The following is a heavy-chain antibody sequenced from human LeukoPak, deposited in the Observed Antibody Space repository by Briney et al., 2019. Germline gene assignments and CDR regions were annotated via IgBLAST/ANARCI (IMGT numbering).Heavy chain of an antibody. V-gene: IGHV3-23*01. J-gene: IGHJ4*02. D-gene: IGHD5-24*01. CDR2: ISSGGGVT. CDR1: GFTFSTYA. Sequence: SGGSLRLYCAASGFTFSTYAMSWVRQAPGKGLEWVSVISSGGGVTHYADSVEGRFTISRDNSKNTLFLQVNSLRAEDTAVYYCAKVRSMAANPSYFDSWGQGTLVTVSS. CDR3: AKVRSMAANPSYFDS.